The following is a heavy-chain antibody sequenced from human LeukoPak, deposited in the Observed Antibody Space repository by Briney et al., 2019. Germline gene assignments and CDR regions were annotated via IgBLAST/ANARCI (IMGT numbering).Heavy chain of an antibody. J-gene: IGHJ4*02. V-gene: IGHV4-39*01. D-gene: IGHD6-13*01. CDR3: ARLRPERAAGSPDY. Sequence: PSETLSLTCTVSGGSISSISYSWGWIRQPPGKGLEWIGSIFYSGSTYYNPSLKSRVTIFVDTSKNQFSLKLSSVTAADTAVYYCARLRPERAAGSPDYWGQGTLVTVSS. CDR1: GGSISSISYS. CDR2: IFYSGST.